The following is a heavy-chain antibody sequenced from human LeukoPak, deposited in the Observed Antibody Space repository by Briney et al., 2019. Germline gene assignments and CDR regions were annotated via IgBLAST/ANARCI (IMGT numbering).Heavy chain of an antibody. V-gene: IGHV1-8*01. J-gene: IGHJ4*02. Sequence: ASVKVSCKASGYTFTSYDINWVRQATGQGLEWMGWMNPNSGNTSYAQKFQGRVTMTRDTSTSTVYMELSSLRSEDTAVYYCAIDELATFDYWGQGTLVTVSS. CDR1: GYTFTSYD. CDR3: AIDELATFDY. D-gene: IGHD6-13*01. CDR2: MNPNSGNT.